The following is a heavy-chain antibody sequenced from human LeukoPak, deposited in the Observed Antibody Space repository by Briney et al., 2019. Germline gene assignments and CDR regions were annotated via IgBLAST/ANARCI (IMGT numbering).Heavy chain of an antibody. CDR2: INPSGGST. Sequence: GASVKVSCKASGYTFTSYYMHWVRQAPGQGLEWMGIINPSGGSTSYAQKFQGRVTITADESTSTAYMELSSLRSEDTAVYYCARDRGIVGASAFDIWGQGTMITVSS. D-gene: IGHD1-26*01. CDR1: GYTFTSYY. V-gene: IGHV1-46*01. CDR3: ARDRGIVGASAFDI. J-gene: IGHJ3*02.